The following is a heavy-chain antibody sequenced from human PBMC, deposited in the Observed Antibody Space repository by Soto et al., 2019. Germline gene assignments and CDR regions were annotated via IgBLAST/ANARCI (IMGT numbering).Heavy chain of an antibody. CDR1: GFTFTSYW. J-gene: IGHJ4*02. V-gene: IGHV3-74*01. Sequence: EVQVVESGGASVQPGGSLRISCAASGFTFTSYWMHWVRQAPGKGLLWMSRIKGDETTSSYADSVKGRFTISRDNAKNTVSLQVPSLRAEDTAVYIWARGACVAYCDDYWCQGTLGTVSS. D-gene: IGHD2-21*02. CDR2: IKGDETTS. CDR3: ARGACVAYCDDY.